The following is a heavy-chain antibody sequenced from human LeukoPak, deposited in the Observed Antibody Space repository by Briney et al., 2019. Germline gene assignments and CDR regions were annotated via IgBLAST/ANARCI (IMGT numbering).Heavy chain of an antibody. CDR3: AIGYSSSWYSFDY. CDR1: GYTFTSYA. Sequence: ASVKVSCEASGYTFTSYAMHWVRQAPGQRLEWMGWINAGNGNTKYSQEFQGRVTITRDTSASTAYMELSSLRSEDMAVYYCAIGYSSSWYSFDYWGQGTLVTVSS. CDR2: INAGNGNT. V-gene: IGHV1-3*03. J-gene: IGHJ4*02. D-gene: IGHD6-13*01.